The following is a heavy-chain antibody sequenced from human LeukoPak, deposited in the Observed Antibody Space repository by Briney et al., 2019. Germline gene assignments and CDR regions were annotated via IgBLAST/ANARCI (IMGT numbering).Heavy chain of an antibody. D-gene: IGHD3-16*01. CDR3: ARDLGRDYYMDV. CDR2: INPNSGGT. J-gene: IGHJ6*03. Sequence: GASVTVSCKASGYTFTGYYMHWVRQTPGQGLEWMGRINPNSGGTNYAQKFQGRVTMTRDTSISTAYMELSRLRSDDTAVYYCARDLGRDYYMDVWGKGTTVTVSS. V-gene: IGHV1-2*06. CDR1: GYTFTGYY.